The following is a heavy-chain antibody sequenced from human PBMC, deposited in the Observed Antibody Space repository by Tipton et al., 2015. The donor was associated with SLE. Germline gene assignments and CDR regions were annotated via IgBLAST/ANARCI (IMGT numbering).Heavy chain of an antibody. CDR2: ISSSGSTI. D-gene: IGHD6-13*01. V-gene: IGHV3-48*03. J-gene: IGHJ6*03. CDR3: AREGEQQLIYYYMDV. Sequence: SLRLSCAASGFTFSSYEMNWVRQAPGKGLEWVSYISSSGSTIYYADSVKGRFTISRDNAKNTLYLQMNSLRAEDTAVYYCAREGEQQLIYYYMDVWGKGTTVTVSS. CDR1: GFTFSSYE.